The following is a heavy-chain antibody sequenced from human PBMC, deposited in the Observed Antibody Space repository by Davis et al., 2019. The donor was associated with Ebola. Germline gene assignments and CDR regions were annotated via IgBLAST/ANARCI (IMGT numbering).Heavy chain of an antibody. V-gene: IGHV3-7*01. D-gene: IGHD2-8*01. Sequence: GESLKISCVGSGFSLDSYWVAWVRQAPGRGLEWVANIKRDGSEKYYADSVKGRFTISRDDSKNTVYLQMNSLRAEDTAVYYCARDAGTNGNAYHDAFDIWGQGTTVTVSS. J-gene: IGHJ3*02. CDR3: ARDAGTNGNAYHDAFDI. CDR1: GFSLDSYW. CDR2: IKRDGSEK.